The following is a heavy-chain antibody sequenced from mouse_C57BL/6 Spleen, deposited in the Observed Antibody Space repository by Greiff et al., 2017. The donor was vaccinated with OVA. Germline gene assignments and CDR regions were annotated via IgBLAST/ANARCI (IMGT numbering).Heavy chain of an antibody. CDR1: GFTFSDYY. V-gene: IGHV5-12*01. CDR3: ARQRGYDYDGGDYAMDY. J-gene: IGHJ4*01. CDR2: ISNGGGST. Sequence: EVKLVESGGGLVQPGGSLKLSCAASGFTFSDYYMYWVRQTPEKRLEWVAYISNGGGSTYYPDTVKGRFTITRDNAKNTLYMQLSRLKSEDTAMYYCARQRGYDYDGGDYAMDYWGQGTSVTVSS. D-gene: IGHD2-4*01.